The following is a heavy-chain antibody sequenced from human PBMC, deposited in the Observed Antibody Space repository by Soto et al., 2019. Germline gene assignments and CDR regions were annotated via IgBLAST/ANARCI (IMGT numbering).Heavy chain of an antibody. V-gene: IGHV1-69*13. CDR2: IIPIFGTA. Sequence: SVKVSCKASGGTFSSYAISWVRQAPGQGLEWMGGIIPIFGTANYAQKFQGRVTITADESTSTAYMELSSLRSEDTAVYYCANRSPPRSRYSMIVVGSEYYFDYWGQGTLVTVSS. J-gene: IGHJ4*02. CDR1: GGTFSSYA. CDR3: ANRSPPRSRYSMIVVGSEYYFDY. D-gene: IGHD3-22*01.